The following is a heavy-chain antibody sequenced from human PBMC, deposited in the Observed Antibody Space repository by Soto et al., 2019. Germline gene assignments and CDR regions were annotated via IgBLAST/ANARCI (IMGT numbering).Heavy chain of an antibody. Sequence: GESLKISCAASGFTFSSYAMSWVRQAPGKGLEWVSAISGSGGSTYYADSVKGRFTISRDNSKNTLYLQMNSLRAEDTAVYYCARGLNKYCSSTSCQEVFDYWGQGTLVTVSS. CDR1: GFTFSSYA. CDR2: ISGSGGST. V-gene: IGHV3-23*01. J-gene: IGHJ4*02. D-gene: IGHD2-2*01. CDR3: ARGLNKYCSSTSCQEVFDY.